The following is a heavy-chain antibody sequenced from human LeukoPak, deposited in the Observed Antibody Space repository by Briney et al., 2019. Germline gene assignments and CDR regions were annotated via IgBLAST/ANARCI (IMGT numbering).Heavy chain of an antibody. V-gene: IGHV3-21*01. CDR2: ISSSGAYI. D-gene: IGHD4-23*01. CDR1: GFTFSSYA. Sequence: SGGSLSLSCAASGFTFSSYAMNWIRQAPGKGLEWVSSISSSGAYIYYADLVEGRFTISRDNGKNSLYLQMNSLRAEDTAVYYCARVRWNYYFDYWGQGTLVTVSS. CDR3: ARVRWNYYFDY. J-gene: IGHJ4*02.